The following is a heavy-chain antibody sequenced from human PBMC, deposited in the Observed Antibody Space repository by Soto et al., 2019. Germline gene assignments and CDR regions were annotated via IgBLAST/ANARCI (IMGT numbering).Heavy chain of an antibody. CDR3: AKSMNVVRSLDWLLIDY. V-gene: IGHV3-30*18. Sequence: QVHLVESGGGVVQPGRSLTLSCAASGFTFSSFGMHWVRQAPGKGLEWVAVKSYDASNEYYADSVKGRFTISRDNSKNTLYLQMNDLRAEDTAVYYCAKSMNVVRSLDWLLIDYWGQGALVTVSS. J-gene: IGHJ4*02. D-gene: IGHD3-3*01. CDR2: KSYDASNE. CDR1: GFTFSSFG.